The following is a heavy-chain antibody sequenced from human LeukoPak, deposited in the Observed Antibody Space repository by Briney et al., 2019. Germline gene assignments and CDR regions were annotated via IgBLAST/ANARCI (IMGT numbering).Heavy chain of an antibody. CDR2: IYYSGST. Sequence: PSETLSLTRTVSGGSISSYYWSWIRQPPGKGLEWIGYIYYSGSTNYNPSLKSRVTISVDTSKNQFSLKLSSVTAADTAVYYCASQRIAARHFDYWGQGTLVTVSS. J-gene: IGHJ4*02. CDR3: ASQRIAARHFDY. V-gene: IGHV4-59*01. CDR1: GGSISSYY. D-gene: IGHD6-6*01.